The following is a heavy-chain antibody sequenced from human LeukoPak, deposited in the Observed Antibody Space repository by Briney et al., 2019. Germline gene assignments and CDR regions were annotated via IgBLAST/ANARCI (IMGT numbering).Heavy chain of an antibody. CDR1: GYNFTTYW. J-gene: IGHJ6*03. V-gene: IGHV5-51*01. Sequence: PGESLKISCKGSGYNFTTYWIGWVRQMPGKGLEWMGIIYPGDSDTRYSPSFQGQVTISADKSISTAYLQWSSLKASDTAMYYCARHRGQYYYYMDVWGKGTTVTISS. CDR3: ARHRGQYYYYMDV. CDR2: IYPGDSDT.